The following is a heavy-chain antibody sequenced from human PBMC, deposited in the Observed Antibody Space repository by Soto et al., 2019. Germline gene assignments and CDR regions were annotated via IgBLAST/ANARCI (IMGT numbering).Heavy chain of an antibody. CDR1: GYTFTYRY. D-gene: IGHD5-12*01. Sequence: GASVKVSCKASGYTFTYRYLHWVRQAPGQALEWMGWITPFNGNTNYAQKFQDRVTITRDRSMSTAYMELSSLRSEDTAMYYCVGYDSAADAFDIWGQGTMVTVSS. J-gene: IGHJ3*02. V-gene: IGHV1-45*02. CDR2: ITPFNGNT. CDR3: VGYDSAADAFDI.